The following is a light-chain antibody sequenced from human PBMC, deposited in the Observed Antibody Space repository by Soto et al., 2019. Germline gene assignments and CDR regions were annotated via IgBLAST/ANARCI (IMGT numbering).Light chain of an antibody. CDR2: GAS. CDR3: QQYGSSPPT. Sequence: EIVLTQSPGTLSLSPGERATLSCRASQSVSNNYLAWYQQKPGQAPRRLVYGASSRATGIPDRFSGSGSATDFTLTISRLEPEDFAVYYCQQYGSSPPTFGQGTKVDIK. V-gene: IGKV3-20*01. J-gene: IGKJ1*01. CDR1: QSVSNNY.